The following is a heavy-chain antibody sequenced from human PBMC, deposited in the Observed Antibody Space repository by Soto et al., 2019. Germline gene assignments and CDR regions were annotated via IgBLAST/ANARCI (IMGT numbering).Heavy chain of an antibody. Sequence: QVLLEQSGAEVKKPGASVKVSCKASGGTFSRSAISWVRQAPGQGLEWIGGIVPIFGTPNYAQNFQGRVTITADESTSRAYMAMSSLRSEDTAVYYCVREVRGYIYTNTPYVDYWGQGTLVTVS. CDR1: GGTFSRSA. CDR2: IVPIFGTP. V-gene: IGHV1-69*01. D-gene: IGHD5-18*01. J-gene: IGHJ4*02. CDR3: VREVRGYIYTNTPYVDY.